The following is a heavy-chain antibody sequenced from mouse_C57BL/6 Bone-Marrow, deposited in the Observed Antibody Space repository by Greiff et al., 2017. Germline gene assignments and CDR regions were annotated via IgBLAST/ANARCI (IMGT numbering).Heavy chain of an antibody. CDR1: GYTFTDYN. V-gene: IGHV1-18*01. CDR3: ARSTVVEGGYFDV. CDR2: INPNNGGT. Sequence: EVQLQQSGPALVKPGASVKIPCKASGYTFTDYNMDWVKQSHGKSLEWIGDINPNNGGTIYNQKFKGKATLTVDKSSSTAYMELRSLTSEDTAVYYCARSTVVEGGYFDVWGTGTTVTVSS. D-gene: IGHD1-1*01. J-gene: IGHJ1*03.